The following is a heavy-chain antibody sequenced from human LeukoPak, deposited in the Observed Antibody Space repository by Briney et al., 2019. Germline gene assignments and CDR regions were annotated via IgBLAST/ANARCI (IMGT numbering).Heavy chain of an antibody. J-gene: IGHJ6*02. Sequence: GRSLRLSCAASGFTFSTYGMHWVRQAPGKGLEWVAVISYDGSDKYSADSVKGRFTISRDNSKNTLYLEMNGLRAEDTAVYYCAKDMGEADFYFGMEVRGQGTTVTVSS. CDR1: GFTFSTYG. CDR2: ISYDGSDK. D-gene: IGHD3-16*01. CDR3: AKDMGEADFYFGMEV. V-gene: IGHV3-30*18.